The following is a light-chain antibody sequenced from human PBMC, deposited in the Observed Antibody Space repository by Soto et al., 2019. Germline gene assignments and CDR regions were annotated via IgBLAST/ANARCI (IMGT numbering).Light chain of an antibody. J-gene: IGKJ2*03. CDR3: QQYNSFPYS. CDR1: QSIDRW. CDR2: KAS. V-gene: IGKV1-5*03. Sequence: EIQMTQSPSTLSASVGGRVTITCRASQSIDRWLAWYQQKPGKAPNLLVYKASSLESGVPSRFSGSGFGTEFTLTITSLQPDDFATYYCQQYNSFPYSFGQGTRLEIK.